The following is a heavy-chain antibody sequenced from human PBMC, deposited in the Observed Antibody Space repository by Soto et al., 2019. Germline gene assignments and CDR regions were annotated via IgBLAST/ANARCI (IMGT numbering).Heavy chain of an antibody. Sequence: EVQLVESGEGLVQPGGSLRLSCAASGFTFSSYAMHWVRQAPGKGLEYVSAISSNGGSTYYADSVKGRFTISRDNSKNALYLQMGSLRAEDMAVYYCARGGMATIPGWYFDLGGRGTLVTVSS. CDR3: ARGGMATIPGWYFDL. V-gene: IGHV3-64*02. D-gene: IGHD5-12*01. J-gene: IGHJ2*01. CDR2: ISSNGGST. CDR1: GFTFSSYA.